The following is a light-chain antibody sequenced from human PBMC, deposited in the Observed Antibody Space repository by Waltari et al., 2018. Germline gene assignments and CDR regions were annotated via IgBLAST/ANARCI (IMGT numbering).Light chain of an antibody. J-gene: IGKJ4*01. CDR2: GAS. CDR1: QSCSSN. V-gene: IGKV3-15*01. Sequence: EIVMTQSPATLSVSPGERATLSCRASQSCSSNLAWYQQKPGQAPRRLIYGASTRATGVPGRVRGSGSGTDFTLTISGLQSEDYAVYCCHQHNSWPPLSFGGGTKVEIK. CDR3: HQHNSWPPLS.